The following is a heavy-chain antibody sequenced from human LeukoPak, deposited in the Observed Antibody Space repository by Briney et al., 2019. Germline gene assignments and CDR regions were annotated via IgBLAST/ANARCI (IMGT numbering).Heavy chain of an antibody. CDR1: GGSFSGYY. CDR2: INHSGST. D-gene: IGHD3-10*01. V-gene: IGHV4-34*01. CDR3: ARVLWFGELLSRSDNWFDP. J-gene: IGHJ5*02. Sequence: SETLSLTCAVYGGSFSGYYWSWIRQPPGKGLEWIGEINHSGSTYYNPSLKSRVTISVDTSKNQFSLKLSSVTAADTAVYYCARVLWFGELLSRSDNWFDPWGQGTLVTVSS.